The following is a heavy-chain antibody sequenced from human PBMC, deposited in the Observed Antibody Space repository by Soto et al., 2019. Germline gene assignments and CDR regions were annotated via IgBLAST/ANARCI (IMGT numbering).Heavy chain of an antibody. Sequence: QVQLQESGPGLVKPSETLSLTCTVSGGSVSSGSYYWSWIRQPPGKGLEWIGYIYYSGSTNYNPSPQSRGTISVDTSKNQCSLKLSSVTAADTAVYYCARGIEGWYQGRYYYGMDVWGQGTTVTVSS. D-gene: IGHD6-19*01. CDR1: GGSVSSGSYY. V-gene: IGHV4-61*01. J-gene: IGHJ6*02. CDR3: ARGIEGWYQGRYYYGMDV. CDR2: IYYSGST.